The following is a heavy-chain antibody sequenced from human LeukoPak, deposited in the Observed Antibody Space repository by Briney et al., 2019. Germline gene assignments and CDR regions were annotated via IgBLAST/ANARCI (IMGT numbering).Heavy chain of an antibody. V-gene: IGHV4-59*01. CDR3: ARHPGNSYGSWYFDL. CDR1: GSISTYY. CDR2: IYYTGTT. D-gene: IGHD5-18*01. J-gene: IGHJ2*01. Sequence: SETLSLTCTISGSISTYYWSWVRQPPGKGLEWIGYIYYTGTTDYNPSLKSRVTISVDTSKNQFSLRLSSVTAADTAVYYCARHPGNSYGSWYFDLWGRGTLVTVSS.